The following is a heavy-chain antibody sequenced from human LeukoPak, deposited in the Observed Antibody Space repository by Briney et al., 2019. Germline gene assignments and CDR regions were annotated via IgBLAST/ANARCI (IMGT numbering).Heavy chain of an antibody. V-gene: IGHV3-11*01. D-gene: IGHD6-13*01. CDR3: ARDEQLVENWFDP. CDR2: ISSSGSTI. CDR1: GFTFSDYY. Sequence: GGSLRLSCAASGFTFSDYYMSWIRQAPGKGLEWASYISSSGSTIYYADSVKGRFTISRDNAKNSLYLQMNSLRAEDTAVYYCARDEQLVENWFDPWGQGTLVTVSS. J-gene: IGHJ5*02.